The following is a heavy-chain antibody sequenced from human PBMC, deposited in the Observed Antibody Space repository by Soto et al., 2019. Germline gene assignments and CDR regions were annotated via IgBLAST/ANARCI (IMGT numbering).Heavy chain of an antibody. Sequence: QVQLVQSGAEVKKPGSSVKVSCKASGGTFSSYAISWVRQAPGHGIEWMGGIIPIFGTANYAQKFQGRVTITADESTSTAYMELSILRSEATAVYYCARVRFVLVPAAMGPTYYYYGMDVWGQGTTVTVSS. V-gene: IGHV1-69*12. J-gene: IGHJ6*02. D-gene: IGHD2-2*01. CDR3: ARVRFVLVPAAMGPTYYYYGMDV. CDR2: IIPIFGTA. CDR1: GGTFSSYA.